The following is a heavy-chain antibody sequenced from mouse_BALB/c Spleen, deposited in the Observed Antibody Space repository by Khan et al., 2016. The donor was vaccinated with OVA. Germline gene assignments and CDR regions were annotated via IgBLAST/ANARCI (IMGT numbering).Heavy chain of an antibody. V-gene: IGHV3-2*02. J-gene: IGHJ2*01. CDR3: ARSVTITTVVATDFDY. Sequence: EVQLQESGPGLVKPSQSLSLTCTVTGYSITSDYAWNWIRQFPGNKLEWMGYISYSGRTSYNPSLKSRISITRETYKNQFFLQLNSVTTEDTATYYCARSVTITTVVATDFDYWGQGTTLTVSS. CDR2: ISYSGRT. D-gene: IGHD1-1*01. CDR1: GYSITSDYA.